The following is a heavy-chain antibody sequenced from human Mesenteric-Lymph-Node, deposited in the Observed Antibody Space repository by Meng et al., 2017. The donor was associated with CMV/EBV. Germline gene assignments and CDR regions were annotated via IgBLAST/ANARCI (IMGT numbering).Heavy chain of an antibody. Sequence: GESLKISCEASGFTFSNYAMSWVRQAPGKGLEWVSAISGSGGSTYYADSVKGRFTISRDNSKNTLYLQMNSLRAEDTAVYYCARLAARPFDYWGQGTLVTVSS. V-gene: IGHV3-23*01. D-gene: IGHD6-6*01. J-gene: IGHJ4*02. CDR2: ISGSGGST. CDR1: GFTFSNYA. CDR3: ARLAARPFDY.